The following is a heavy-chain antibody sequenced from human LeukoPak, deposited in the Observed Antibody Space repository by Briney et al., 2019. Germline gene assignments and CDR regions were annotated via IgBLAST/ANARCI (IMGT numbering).Heavy chain of an antibody. CDR1: GYTFTGYY. CDR3: ARDKNRGGYDYPPLV. J-gene: IGHJ4*02. V-gene: IGHV1-18*04. D-gene: IGHD5-12*01. Sequence: ASVKVSCKVSGYTFTGYYMHWVRQAPGQGLEWMGGISAYNGNTNYAQKLQGRVTMTTDTSTSTAYMELRSLRSDDTAVYYCARDKNRGGYDYPPLVWGQGTLVTVSS. CDR2: ISAYNGNT.